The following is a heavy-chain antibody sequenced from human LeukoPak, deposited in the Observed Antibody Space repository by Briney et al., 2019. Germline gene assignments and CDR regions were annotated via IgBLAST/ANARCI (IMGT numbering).Heavy chain of an antibody. CDR3: ARGFYSSSSHGFDY. V-gene: IGHV4-59*01. D-gene: IGHD6-6*01. CDR2: IYYSGST. J-gene: IGHJ4*02. CDR1: GGSISSYY. Sequence: SETLSLTCTVSGGSISSYYWSWIRQPPGKGLEWIGYIYYSGSTNYNPSLKSRVTISVDTSKNQLSLKLSSVTAADTAVYYCARGFYSSSSHGFDYWGQGTLVTVSS.